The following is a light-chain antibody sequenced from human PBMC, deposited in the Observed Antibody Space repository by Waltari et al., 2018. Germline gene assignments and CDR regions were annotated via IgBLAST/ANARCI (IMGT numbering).Light chain of an antibody. CDR1: SSDVGGYHF. V-gene: IGLV2-14*03. CDR3: SSYSSTDTVV. J-gene: IGLJ3*02. CDR2: DVT. Sequence: QSALTQPASVSGSPRQSVTISCTGTSSDVGGYHFVSWYQQHPGSAPKLLLYDVTHRPSGVSTLFSCSRSGATASLTIAGLQAADEAEYYCSSYSSTDTVVFGGGTQLTV.